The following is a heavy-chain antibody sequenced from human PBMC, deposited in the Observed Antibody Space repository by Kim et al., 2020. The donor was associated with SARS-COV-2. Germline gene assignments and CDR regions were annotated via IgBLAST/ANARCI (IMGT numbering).Heavy chain of an antibody. CDR1: GYTFTSYY. CDR2: INPSGGST. V-gene: IGHV1-46*01. J-gene: IGHJ6*02. D-gene: IGHD3-22*01. CDR3: ASEGPYDSSGYYFNYYYGMDV. Sequence: ASVKVSCKASGYTFTSYYMHWVRQAPGQGLEWMGIINPSGGSTSYAQKFQGRVTMTRDTSTSTVYMELSSLRSEDTAVYYCASEGPYDSSGYYFNYYYGMDVWGQGTTVTVSS.